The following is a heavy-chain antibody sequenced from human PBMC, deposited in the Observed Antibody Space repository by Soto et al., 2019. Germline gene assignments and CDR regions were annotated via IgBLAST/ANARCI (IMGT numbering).Heavy chain of an antibody. V-gene: IGHV3-49*04. CDR2: IRSKAYGGTT. Sequence: PGGSLRLSCTASGFTFGDYAMSWVRQAPGKGLEWVGFIRSKAYGGTTEYAASVKCRFTISRDDSKSIAYLQMNSLKTEDTAVYYCTRDRYYDSSGPDYWDQGTMGTVAS. D-gene: IGHD3-22*01. CDR3: TRDRYYDSSGPDY. J-gene: IGHJ4*02. CDR1: GFTFGDYA.